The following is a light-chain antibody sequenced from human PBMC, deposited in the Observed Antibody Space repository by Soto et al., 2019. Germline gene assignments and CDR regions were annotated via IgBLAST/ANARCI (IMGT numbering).Light chain of an antibody. V-gene: IGLV2-8*01. J-gene: IGLJ3*02. CDR2: EVT. CDR1: SSDVGAYNY. CDR3: SSYAGSNNPWV. Sequence: QSALTQPPSASGSPGQSVTISCTGTSSDVGAYNYVCWYQQHPGKAPKLIISEVTKRPSGVPDRFSGSKSGNTASLTVTGLQAEDEADYYCSSYAGSNNPWVLGGGTQLTVL.